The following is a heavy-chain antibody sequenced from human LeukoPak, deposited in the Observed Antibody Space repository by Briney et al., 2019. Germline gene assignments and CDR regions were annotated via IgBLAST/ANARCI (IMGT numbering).Heavy chain of an antibody. Sequence: GGSLRLSCAASGFTFSSSAMSWVRQVPGKGLEWVSSISSSSSYIYYADSVKGRFTISRDNAKNSLYLQMNSLRAEDTAVYYCARGEMATIAIDYWGQGTLVTVSS. CDR1: GFTFSSSA. D-gene: IGHD5-24*01. J-gene: IGHJ4*02. CDR2: ISSSSSYI. V-gene: IGHV3-21*01. CDR3: ARGEMATIAIDY.